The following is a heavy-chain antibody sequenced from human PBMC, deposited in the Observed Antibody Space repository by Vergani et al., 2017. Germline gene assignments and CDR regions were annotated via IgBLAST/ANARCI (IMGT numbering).Heavy chain of an antibody. CDR3: ARDGVGASLNYYYYGMDV. CDR2: ISYDGSNK. D-gene: IGHD1-26*01. Sequence: VQLVESGGGLVQPGGSLRLSCAASGFTFSSYWMSWVRQAPGKGLEWVAVISYDGSNKYYADSVKGRFTISRDNSKNTLYLQMNSLRAEDTAVYYCARDGVGASLNYYYYGMDVWGQGTTVTVSS. V-gene: IGHV3-30*03. CDR1: GFTFSSYW. J-gene: IGHJ6*02.